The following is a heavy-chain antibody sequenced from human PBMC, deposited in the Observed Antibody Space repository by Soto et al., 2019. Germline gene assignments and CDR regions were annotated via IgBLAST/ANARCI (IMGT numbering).Heavy chain of an antibody. V-gene: IGHV3-33*01. D-gene: IGHD3-16*01. CDR1: GFNFGRYG. Sequence: PGGSLRLSCAASGFNFGRYGMNWVRQAPGKGLEWVAALWYDGSNQQYVDSVKGRFTISRDNSKNTLDLQMNNLRVEDTAVYYCSCDLGGAGPFIYYAMDVWGQGTTVTVSS. CDR2: LWYDGSNQ. CDR3: SCDLGGAGPFIYYAMDV. J-gene: IGHJ6*02.